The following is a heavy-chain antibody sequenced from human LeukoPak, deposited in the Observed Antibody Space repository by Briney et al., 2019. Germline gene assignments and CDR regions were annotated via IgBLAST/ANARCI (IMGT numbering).Heavy chain of an antibody. CDR3: ARDIDSYGYADY. J-gene: IGHJ4*02. Sequence: GGSLRLSCAASGFTFSNYWMSWVRQAPGKGLEWVANIKQDGSEKNYVDSVKGRFTISRDNAKNSLCLQMNSLRAEDTAVYYCARDIDSYGYADYWGQGTLVTVSS. D-gene: IGHD5-18*01. CDR2: IKQDGSEK. V-gene: IGHV3-7*01. CDR1: GFTFSNYW.